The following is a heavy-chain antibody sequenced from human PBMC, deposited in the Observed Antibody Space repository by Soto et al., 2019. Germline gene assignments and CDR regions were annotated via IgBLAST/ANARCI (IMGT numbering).Heavy chain of an antibody. CDR3: AREVVQQLVSVQKDWFDP. V-gene: IGHV6-1*01. Sequence: PSQTLSLTCAISGDSVSSNSAAWNWIRQSPSRGLEWLGRTYYRSKWYNDYAVSVKSRITINPDTSKNQFSLQLNSVTPEDTAVYYCAREVVQQLVSVQKDWFDPWGQGTLVTVSS. D-gene: IGHD6-13*01. J-gene: IGHJ5*02. CDR2: TYYRSKWYN. CDR1: GDSVSSNSAA.